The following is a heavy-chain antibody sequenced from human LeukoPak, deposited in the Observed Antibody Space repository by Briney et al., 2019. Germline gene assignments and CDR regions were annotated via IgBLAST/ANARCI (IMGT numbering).Heavy chain of an antibody. CDR1: GFTFSRDW. Sequence: GGSLRLSCAASGFTFSRDWMHWVRQAPGKGLVWVSRISDDGSITTYADSVQGRFTISRDNAKSTVFLQMNSLRAEDTAVYYCAKENDILTKDYGMDVWGQGTTVTVSS. D-gene: IGHD3-9*01. J-gene: IGHJ6*02. CDR3: AKENDILTKDYGMDV. CDR2: ISDDGSIT. V-gene: IGHV3-74*03.